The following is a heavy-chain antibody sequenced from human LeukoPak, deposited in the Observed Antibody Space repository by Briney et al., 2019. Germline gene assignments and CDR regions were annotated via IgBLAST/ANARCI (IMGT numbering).Heavy chain of an antibody. J-gene: IGHJ4*02. CDR1: GFTFSSYT. Sequence: WGSLRLSCAASGFTFSSYTISWVRQAPGQGLEWVSSISGSTYYIYYADSVKGRFTISRDNAKNSLYLQMNSLRAEDTAVYYCARGSMSLNNFDYWGQGTLVTVSS. CDR2: ISGSTYYI. CDR3: ARGSMSLNNFDY. V-gene: IGHV3-21*01.